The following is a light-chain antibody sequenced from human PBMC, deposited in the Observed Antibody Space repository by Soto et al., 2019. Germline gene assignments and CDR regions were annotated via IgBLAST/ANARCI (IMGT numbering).Light chain of an antibody. CDR2: GVS. J-gene: IGLJ1*01. CDR1: SSDFGDDKY. V-gene: IGLV2-14*01. Sequence: QSVLTQPASVSGSPGQSITMSCTGSSSDFGDDKYVSWYQQQPGKGPNLLIYGVSHRPSGVSNRFSGSKSGNTASLTISGLHIEDEADYYCQSFDSSMSGYVFGTGTKVTVL. CDR3: QSFDSSMSGYV.